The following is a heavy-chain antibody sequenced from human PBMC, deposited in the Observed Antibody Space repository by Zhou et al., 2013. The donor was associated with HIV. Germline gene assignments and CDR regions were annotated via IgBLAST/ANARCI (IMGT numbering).Heavy chain of an antibody. CDR1: GGTFSSYA. J-gene: IGHJ3*02. D-gene: IGHD3-3*01. CDR2: IIPIFGTA. CDR3: ARRKRERGRLRFLEWLSDDAFDI. Sequence: QVQLVQSGAEVKKPGSSVKVSCKASGGTFSSYAISWVRQAPGQGLEWMGGIIPIFGTANYAQKFQGRVTITTDESTSTAYMELSSLRSEDTAVYYCARRKRERGRLRFLEWLSDDAFDIWGQGTMVTVSS. V-gene: IGHV1-69*05.